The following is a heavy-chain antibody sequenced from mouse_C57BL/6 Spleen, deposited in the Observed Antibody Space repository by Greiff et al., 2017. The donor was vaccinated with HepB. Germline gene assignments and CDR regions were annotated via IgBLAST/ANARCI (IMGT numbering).Heavy chain of an antibody. CDR1: GFTFSSYG. Sequence: EVKLEESGGDLVKPGGSLKLSCAASGFTFSSYGMSWVRQTPDKRLEWVATISSGGSYTYYPDSVKGRFTISRDNAKNTLYLQMSSLKSEDTAMYYCARLGAYAMDYWGQGTSVTVSS. D-gene: IGHD3-3*01. J-gene: IGHJ4*01. CDR3: ARLGAYAMDY. V-gene: IGHV5-6*02. CDR2: ISSGGSYT.